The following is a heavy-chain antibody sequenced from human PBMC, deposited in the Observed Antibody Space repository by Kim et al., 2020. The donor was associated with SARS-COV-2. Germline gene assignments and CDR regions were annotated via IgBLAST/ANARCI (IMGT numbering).Heavy chain of an antibody. CDR3: ATNRYDFVWGNYRPGPDY. J-gene: IGHJ4*02. V-gene: IGHV3-23*01. Sequence: KGRFTITRDNSKNTLYLQMNSLRVEDTAVYYCATNRYDFVWGNYRPGPDYWGQGTLVTVSS. D-gene: IGHD3-16*02.